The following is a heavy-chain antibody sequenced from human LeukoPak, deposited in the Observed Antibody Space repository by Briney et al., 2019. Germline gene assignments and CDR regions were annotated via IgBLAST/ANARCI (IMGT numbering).Heavy chain of an antibody. D-gene: IGHD2-2*01. CDR1: GGSISSGGYH. CDR2: INHSGST. V-gene: IGHV4-39*07. Sequence: SETLSLTCTASGGSISSGGYHWNWIRQPPGKGLEWIGEINHSGSTNYNPSLKSRVTISVDTSKNQFSLKLSSVTAADTAVYYCARGYALGYCSSTSCYGHYYYDMDVWGQGTTVTVSS. J-gene: IGHJ6*02. CDR3: ARGYALGYCSSTSCYGHYYYDMDV.